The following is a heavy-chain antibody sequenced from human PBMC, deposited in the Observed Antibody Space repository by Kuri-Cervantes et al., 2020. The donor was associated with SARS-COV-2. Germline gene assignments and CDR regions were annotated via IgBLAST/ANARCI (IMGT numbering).Heavy chain of an antibody. CDR1: GFTFSSYG. D-gene: IGHD6-6*01. Sequence: GESLKISCAASGFTFSSYGMHWVRQAPGKGLEWVSAISGSGGSTYYADSVKGRFTISRDNSKNTLYLQMNSLRSEDTAVYYCATSLRGIAARRGGNWFDPWGQGTLVTVSS. CDR3: ATSLRGIAARRGGNWFDP. V-gene: IGHV3-23*01. CDR2: ISGSGGST. J-gene: IGHJ5*02.